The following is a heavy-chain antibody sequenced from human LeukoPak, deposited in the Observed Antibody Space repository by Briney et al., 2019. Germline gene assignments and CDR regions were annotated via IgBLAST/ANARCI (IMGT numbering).Heavy chain of an antibody. CDR3: AKDNLVDTATLFDY. J-gene: IGHJ4*02. CDR1: GFTFSSYG. D-gene: IGHD5-18*01. Sequence: GGSLRLSCAASGFTFSSYGMHWVRQAPGKGLEWVAVISYDGSNKYYADSVKGRFTISRDNSKNTLYLQMNSLRAEDTAVYYCAKDNLVDTATLFDYWGQGTLVTVSS. CDR2: ISYDGSNK. V-gene: IGHV3-30*18.